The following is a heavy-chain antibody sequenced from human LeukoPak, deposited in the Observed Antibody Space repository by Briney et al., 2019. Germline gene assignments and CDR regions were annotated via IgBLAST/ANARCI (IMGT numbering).Heavy chain of an antibody. CDR2: ISYDGSNK. CDR1: GFTFSSYA. CDR3: ASFAGGMVRGVIRRDAFDI. D-gene: IGHD3-10*01. V-gene: IGHV3-30-3*01. J-gene: IGHJ3*02. Sequence: GGSLRLSCAASGFTFSSYAMHWVRQAPGKGLEWVAVISYDGSNKYYADSVKGRFTISRDNSKNTLYLQMNSLRAEDTAVYYCASFAGGMVRGVIRRDAFDIWGQGTIVTVSS.